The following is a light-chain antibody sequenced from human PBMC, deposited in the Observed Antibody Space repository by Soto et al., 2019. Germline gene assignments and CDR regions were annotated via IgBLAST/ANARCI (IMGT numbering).Light chain of an antibody. CDR1: QGIRNT. J-gene: IGKJ2*01. V-gene: IGKV1-6*01. CDR3: LRDYNYPYT. Sequence: AIQMTQSPSSLSTSVGDRVTITCRASQGIRNTLGCYQQKPGKAPKLLIYAAFSLQSGAPSRFSGSGSGTDFTVSISSLQPEAFATYYCLRDYNYPYTFGQVTKLEIK. CDR2: AAF.